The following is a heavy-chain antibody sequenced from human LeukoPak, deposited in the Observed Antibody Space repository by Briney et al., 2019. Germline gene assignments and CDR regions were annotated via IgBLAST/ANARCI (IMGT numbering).Heavy chain of an antibody. V-gene: IGHV4-34*01. J-gene: IGHJ4*02. D-gene: IGHD1-26*01. Sequence: PSESLSLTCTVSGGSISSYYWSWIRQPPGKGLEWIGEINHSGSTNYNPSLKSRVTISVDTFKNQFSLKLSSVTAADTAVYYCARGGSYHPFDYWGQGTLVTVSS. CDR2: INHSGST. CDR3: ARGGSYHPFDY. CDR1: GGSISSYY.